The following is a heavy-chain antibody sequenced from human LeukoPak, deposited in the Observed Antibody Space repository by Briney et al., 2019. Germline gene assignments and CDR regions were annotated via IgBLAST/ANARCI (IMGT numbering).Heavy chain of an antibody. CDR2: IYSSGST. CDR3: ARLNGDGFDI. V-gene: IGHV4-4*07. D-gene: IGHD2-8*01. J-gene: IGHJ3*02. Sequence: SETLSLTCTVSGGSLGGYYWYWIRQPAGKGLEWIGRIYSSGSTHYAPSLQSRVTMSINTSKKHLSLKLNTVTAADTAVYYCARLNGDGFDIWGQGTKVTVSS. CDR1: GGSLGGYY.